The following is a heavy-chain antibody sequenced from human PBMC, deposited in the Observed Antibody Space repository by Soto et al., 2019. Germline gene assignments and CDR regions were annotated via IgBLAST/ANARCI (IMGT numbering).Heavy chain of an antibody. CDR3: ARGNLRAGDDAFDI. CDR1: GFTFSSYW. Sequence: GGSLSLSCSASGFTFSSYWMHWVRQAPGKGLVWVSRINSDGSSTSYADSVKGRFTISRDNAKNTLYLQMNSLRAEDTAVYYCARGNLRAGDDAFDIWGQGTMVPVSS. V-gene: IGHV3-74*01. J-gene: IGHJ3*02. CDR2: INSDGSST. D-gene: IGHD5-12*01.